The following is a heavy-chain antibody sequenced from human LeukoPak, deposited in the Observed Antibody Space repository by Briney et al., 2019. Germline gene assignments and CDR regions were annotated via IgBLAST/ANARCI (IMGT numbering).Heavy chain of an antibody. J-gene: IGHJ6*03. CDR1: GGSFSNYY. Sequence: PSGTLSLTCAVYGGSFSNYYWSWFRQPPGKGLEWIGEINDSGRINYNPSLMSRVTISVDTSKNQFSLRLTSVTATDTAVYYCARRWNYGRNYYIDVWGNGATVSVSS. CDR3: ARRWNYGRNYYIDV. CDR2: INDSGRI. V-gene: IGHV4-34*01. D-gene: IGHD1-7*01.